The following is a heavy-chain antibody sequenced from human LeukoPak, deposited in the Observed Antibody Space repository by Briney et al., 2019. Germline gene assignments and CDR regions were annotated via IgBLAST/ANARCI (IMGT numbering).Heavy chain of an antibody. CDR1: GYTFTSYD. D-gene: IGHD3-3*01. Sequence: GASVKVSCKASGYTFTSYDINWVRQATGQGLEWMGWMNPNSGNTGYAQKFQGRVTMTRNTSISTAYMELSSPRSEDTAVYYCARVKNVLRFLEWLPYYGMDVWGQGTTVTVSS. J-gene: IGHJ6*02. V-gene: IGHV1-8*01. CDR3: ARVKNVLRFLEWLPYYGMDV. CDR2: MNPNSGNT.